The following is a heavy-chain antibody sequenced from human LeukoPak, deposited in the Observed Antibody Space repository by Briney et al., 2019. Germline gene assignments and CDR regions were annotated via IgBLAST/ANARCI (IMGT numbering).Heavy chain of an antibody. CDR3: ARDSTVVSFFYYYGMDV. J-gene: IGHJ6*02. Sequence: GGSLRLSCAASGFTFSSYWMSWVRQAPGKGLEWVANIKQDGSEKYYVDSVKGRFTISRVNAKNSLYLQMNSLRAEDTAVYYCARDSTVVSFFYYYGMDVWGQGTTVTVSS. V-gene: IGHV3-7*01. D-gene: IGHD4-23*01. CDR1: GFTFSSYW. CDR2: IKQDGSEK.